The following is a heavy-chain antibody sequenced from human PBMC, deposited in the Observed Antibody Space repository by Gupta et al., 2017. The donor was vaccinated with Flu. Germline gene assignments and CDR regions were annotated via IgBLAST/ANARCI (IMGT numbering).Heavy chain of an antibody. J-gene: IGHJ2*01. Sequence: QVQLVQSGAEVKKPGSSVKVSCKASGGTFSSYAISRVRQAPGQGLEWMGGIIPIFGTANYAQKFQGRVTITADESTSTAYMELSSLRSEDTAVYYCARSNGGNSAVWYFDLWGRGTLVTVSS. V-gene: IGHV1-69*01. CDR1: GGTFSSYA. CDR2: IIPIFGTA. D-gene: IGHD4-23*01. CDR3: ARSNGGNSAVWYFDL.